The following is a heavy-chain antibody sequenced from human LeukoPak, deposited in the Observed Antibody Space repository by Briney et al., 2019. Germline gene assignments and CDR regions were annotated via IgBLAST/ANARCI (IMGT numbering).Heavy chain of an antibody. Sequence: ASVKVSCKASGYTFTGYYMHWVRQAPGQGLEWMGWINPNSGGTNYAQKFQGRVIMTRDTSISTAYMELSRLRSDDTAVYYCARALFGWLQFSVGYWGQGTLVTVSS. CDR2: INPNSGGT. D-gene: IGHD5-24*01. V-gene: IGHV1-2*02. J-gene: IGHJ4*02. CDR3: ARALFGWLQFSVGY. CDR1: GYTFTGYY.